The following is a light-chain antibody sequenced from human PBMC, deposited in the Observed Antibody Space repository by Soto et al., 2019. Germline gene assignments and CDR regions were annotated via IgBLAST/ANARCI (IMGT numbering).Light chain of an antibody. CDR2: GAS. CDR3: QQYGSSVYT. Sequence: EIVLTQSPGTLSLSPGEGASLSCKASQSVYNNYLAWYQHKPGRSPRLLIHGASTRAAGIPDRFSGSGSGTDFTLTITRLDPEDFAIYYCQQYGSSVYTFGQGTKVDIK. J-gene: IGKJ2*01. CDR1: QSVYNNY. V-gene: IGKV3-20*01.